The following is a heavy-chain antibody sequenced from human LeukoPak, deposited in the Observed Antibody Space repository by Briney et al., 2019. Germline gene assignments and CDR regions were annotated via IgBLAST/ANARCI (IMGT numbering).Heavy chain of an antibody. CDR3: ARDHSPGWFGP. J-gene: IGHJ5*02. CDR1: GFTSSSRW. V-gene: IGHV3-74*01. CDR2: IKTDGSST. Sequence: PGGSLRLSCAASGFTSSSRWMHWVRQAPGKGLEWVSRIKTDGSSTDYADSVRGRFTISRDNAKNTLYLQMNSLRVEDTAVYYCARDHSPGWFGPWGQGTLVTVSS. D-gene: IGHD4-11*01.